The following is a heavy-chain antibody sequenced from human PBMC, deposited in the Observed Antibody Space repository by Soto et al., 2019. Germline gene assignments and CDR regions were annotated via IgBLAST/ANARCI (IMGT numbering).Heavy chain of an antibody. V-gene: IGHV4-59*08. D-gene: IGHD3-3*01. CDR3: ARQFSYYDFWSGYYTYYFDY. Sequence: SETLSLTCTVSGGSISSYYWSWIRQPPGKGLEWIGYIYYSGSTNYNPSLKSRVTISVDTSKNQFSLKLSSVTAADTAVYYCARQFSYYDFWSGYYTYYFDYWGQGTLVTVSS. CDR2: IYYSGST. J-gene: IGHJ4*02. CDR1: GGSISSYY.